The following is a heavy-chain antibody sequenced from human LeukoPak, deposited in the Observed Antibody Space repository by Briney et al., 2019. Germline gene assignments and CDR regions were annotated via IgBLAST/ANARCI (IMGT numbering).Heavy chain of an antibody. Sequence: SETLSLTCTVSGGSISSGDYYWSWIRQPPGKGLEWIGSIYSSVSTYYNPSLKSRVTISVDTSKNQFSLRLSSVTAADTALYYCAYSGSYGHLGYWGQGIPVTVSS. CDR1: GGSISSGDYY. J-gene: IGHJ4*02. V-gene: IGHV4-39*01. CDR3: AYSGSYGHLGY. D-gene: IGHD1-26*01. CDR2: IYSSVST.